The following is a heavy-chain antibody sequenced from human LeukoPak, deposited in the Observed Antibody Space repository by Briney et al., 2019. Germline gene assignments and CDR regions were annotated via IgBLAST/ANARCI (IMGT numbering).Heavy chain of an antibody. CDR2: INHSGST. Sequence: SETLSLTCAVYGGSFSGYYWSWIRQPPGKGLEWIGEINHSGSTNYNPSLKSRVTISVDTSKNQFSLKLSSVTAADTAVYYCAGGYSYGSFDYWGQGTLVTVSS. V-gene: IGHV4-34*01. CDR1: GGSFSGYY. J-gene: IGHJ4*02. D-gene: IGHD5-18*01. CDR3: AGGYSYGSFDY.